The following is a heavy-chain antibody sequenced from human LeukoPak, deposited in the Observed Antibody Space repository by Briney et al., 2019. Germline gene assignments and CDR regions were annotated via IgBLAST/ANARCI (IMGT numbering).Heavy chain of an antibody. CDR2: ISSSGSTI. D-gene: IGHD2/OR15-2a*01. Sequence: GGSLRLSCAASGFTFSSYEMHWVRQAPGKGLEWVSYISSSGSTIYYADSVKGRFTISRDNAKNSLYLQMNSLRAEDTAVYYCAKIGSTFYYYYMDVWGKGTTVTVSS. CDR1: GFTFSSYE. J-gene: IGHJ6*03. CDR3: AKIGSTFYYYYMDV. V-gene: IGHV3-48*03.